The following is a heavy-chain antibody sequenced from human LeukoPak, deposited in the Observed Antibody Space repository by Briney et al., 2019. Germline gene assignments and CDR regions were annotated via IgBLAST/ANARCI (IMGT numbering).Heavy chain of an antibody. CDR1: GFIFSNYW. V-gene: IGHV3-74*01. CDR3: ARDGGYSDFEN. D-gene: IGHD4-23*01. Sequence: GGSLRLSCAVSGFIFSNYWMHWVRQAPGKGLVWVSRLSSDGSTTSYADSVKGRFTISRDNAKNTLYLQMNSLRVEDSAVYYYARDGGYSDFENWGQGTLVTVSS. CDR2: LSSDGSTT. J-gene: IGHJ4*02.